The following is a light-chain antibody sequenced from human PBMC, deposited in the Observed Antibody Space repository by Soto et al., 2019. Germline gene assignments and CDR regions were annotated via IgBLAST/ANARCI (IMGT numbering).Light chain of an antibody. V-gene: IGKV3-20*01. CDR2: GAS. Sequence: EIVLTQSPATLSVSPGERATLSCRASQGISSLLAWYQQKPGQAPRLLIYGASSRATGIPDRFSGSGSGTDFTLTISRLEPEDFAVYYCQQYGSSRTFGQGTKVDIK. J-gene: IGKJ1*01. CDR1: QGISSL. CDR3: QQYGSSRT.